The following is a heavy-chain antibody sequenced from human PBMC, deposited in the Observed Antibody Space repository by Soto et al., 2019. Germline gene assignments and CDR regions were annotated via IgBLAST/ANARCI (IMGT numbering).Heavy chain of an antibody. Sequence: QVELMQSGPEVKRPGTSVKVSCKASGYTFITSGINWVRQTPGQALEWVGWISPANGDKKYAQKFKDRVTLTSEISTDTVYVELTKLRSDDTAVYFCARGRYYATLHRQWCYFDVWRRGTPVNVSS. D-gene: IGHD3-3*01. CDR2: ISPANGDK. CDR3: ARGRYYATLHRQWCYFDV. V-gene: IGHV1-18*01. CDR1: GYTFITSG. J-gene: IGHJ2*01.